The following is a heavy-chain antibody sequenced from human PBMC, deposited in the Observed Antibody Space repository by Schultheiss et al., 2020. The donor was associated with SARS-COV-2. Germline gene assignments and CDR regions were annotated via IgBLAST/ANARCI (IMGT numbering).Heavy chain of an antibody. Sequence: SETLSLTCTVSGGSISSYYWSWIRQPAGKGLEWIGRIYTSGSTNYNPSLKSRVTISVDTSKNQFSLKLSSVTAADTAVYYCARVPGHDYVWGSYRYEAAQYFDYWGQGTLVTVSS. J-gene: IGHJ4*02. CDR3: ARVPGHDYVWGSYRYEAAQYFDY. D-gene: IGHD3-16*02. CDR2: IYTSGST. V-gene: IGHV4-4*07. CDR1: GGSISSYY.